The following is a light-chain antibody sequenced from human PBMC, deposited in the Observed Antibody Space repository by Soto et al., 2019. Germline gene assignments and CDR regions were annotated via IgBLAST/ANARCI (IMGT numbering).Light chain of an antibody. J-gene: IGKJ2*01. CDR1: QTVSSSS. CDR3: EQYDSSPPSYT. V-gene: IGKV3-20*01. CDR2: GAS. Sequence: EIVLTQSPGTLSLSPGERASLSCRSSQTVSSSSLAWYQQTPGQAPSLRIYGASNRATGIPDRLSGSGSRTDFTLTISRRQPADFVVYYCEQYDSSPPSYTFGQGTKLEI.